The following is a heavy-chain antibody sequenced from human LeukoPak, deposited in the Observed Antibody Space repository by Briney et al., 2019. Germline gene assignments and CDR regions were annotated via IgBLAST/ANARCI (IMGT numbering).Heavy chain of an antibody. CDR3: RSGWYGSGTDY. CDR1: GSTFTSYG. D-gene: IGHD6-19*01. CDR2: ISAYNGNT. Sequence: ASVKVSCKASGSTFTSYGISWVRQAPGRGLEWMGWISAYNGNTNYAQKLQGRVTMTTDTSTSTAYMELRSLRSDDTAVYYCRSGWYGSGTDYWGQGTLVTVSS. V-gene: IGHV1-18*01. J-gene: IGHJ4*02.